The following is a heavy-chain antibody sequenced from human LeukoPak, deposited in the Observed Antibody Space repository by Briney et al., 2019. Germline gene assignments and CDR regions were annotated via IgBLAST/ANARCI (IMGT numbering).Heavy chain of an antibody. CDR2: ISGSGSSI. CDR1: GFTFTNYG. Sequence: GGSLRLSCEASGFTFTNYGMNWVRQAPGRGLKWLSYISGSGSSIYYADSVKGRFTISRDNGKNSLFLQMNSLRAEDTALYYCARGGAARPDYWGQGTLVTVSS. V-gene: IGHV3-48*01. D-gene: IGHD6-6*01. J-gene: IGHJ4*02. CDR3: ARGGAARPDY.